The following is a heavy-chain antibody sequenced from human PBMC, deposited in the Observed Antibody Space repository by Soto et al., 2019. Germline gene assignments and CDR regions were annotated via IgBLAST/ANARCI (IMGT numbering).Heavy chain of an antibody. V-gene: IGHV1-2*04. CDR2: INPNSGGT. D-gene: IGHD1-1*01. Sequence: ASVKVSCKASGYTFTGYYMHWVRQAPGQGLEWMGWINPNSGGTNYAQKFQGWVTMTRDTSISTAYMELSRLRSDDTAVYYCARDRFSWNDAGGSNYYYGMDVWGQGTTVTVSS. J-gene: IGHJ6*02. CDR1: GYTFTGYY. CDR3: ARDRFSWNDAGGSNYYYGMDV.